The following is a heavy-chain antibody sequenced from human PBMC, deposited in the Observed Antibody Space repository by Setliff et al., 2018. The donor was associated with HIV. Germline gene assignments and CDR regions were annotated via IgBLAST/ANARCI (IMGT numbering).Heavy chain of an antibody. CDR2: IIPLYGTS. Sequence: ASVKVSCKASGDTFSNSAIYWVRQAPGQGLEWMGGIIPLYGTSNYAQKFHGRVAITADELMTTAYMELTSLRSEDTAVYYCARGHIVVVTARGWFDPWGQGTLVTVSS. V-gene: IGHV1-69*13. J-gene: IGHJ5*02. CDR1: GDTFSNSA. CDR3: ARGHIVVVTARGWFDP. D-gene: IGHD2-21*02.